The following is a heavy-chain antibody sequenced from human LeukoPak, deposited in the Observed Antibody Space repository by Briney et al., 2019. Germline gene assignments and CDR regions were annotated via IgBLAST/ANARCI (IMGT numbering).Heavy chain of an antibody. V-gene: IGHV3-48*04. J-gene: IGHJ4*02. CDR1: GFTFSSYS. D-gene: IGHD6-13*01. Sequence: GGSLRLSCAASGFTFSSYSMNWVRQAPGKGLEWVSYISSSSSTIYYADSVKGRFTISRDNAKNSLYLQMNSLRAEDTAVYYCARDRDSSSWLFDYWGQGTLVTVSS. CDR2: ISSSSSTI. CDR3: ARDRDSSSWLFDY.